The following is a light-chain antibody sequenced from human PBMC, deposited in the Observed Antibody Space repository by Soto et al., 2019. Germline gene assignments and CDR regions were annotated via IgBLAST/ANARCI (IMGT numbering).Light chain of an antibody. V-gene: IGLV1-40*01. CDR1: SSNIGAGYD. J-gene: IGLJ2*01. CDR2: GNS. Sequence: QSVLTHPPSVSGAPGQRVTISCTGSSSNIGAGYDVHWYQQLPGTAPKLLIYGNSNRPSGVPDRFSGSKSGTSASLAITGLQAEDEADYYGQSYDSSLSGYVVFGGGTKRTVL. CDR3: QSYDSSLSGYVV.